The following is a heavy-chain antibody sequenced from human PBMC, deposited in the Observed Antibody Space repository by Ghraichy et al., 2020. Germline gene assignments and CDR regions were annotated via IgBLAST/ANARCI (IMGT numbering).Heavy chain of an antibody. V-gene: IGHV4-61*01. J-gene: IGHJ6*02. CDR1: GGSVSSGSYY. CDR3: ARDDPDQLNYYYYGMDV. CDR2: IYYSGST. Sequence: SETLSLTCTVSGGSVSSGSYYWSWIRQPPGKGLEWIGYIYYSGSTNYNPSLKSRVTISVDTSKNQFSLKLSSVTAADTAVYYCARDDPDQLNYYYYGMDVWGQGTTVTVSS. D-gene: IGHD1-1*01.